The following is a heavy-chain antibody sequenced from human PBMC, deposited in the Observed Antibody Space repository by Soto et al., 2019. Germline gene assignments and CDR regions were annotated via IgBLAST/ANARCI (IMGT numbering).Heavy chain of an antibody. D-gene: IGHD1-20*01. J-gene: IGHJ6*04. Sequence: GASLKISCKGSGYSFTSYWIGWVRQMPGKGLAWMGIIYPGDSVTRYSPSFQGQVTFSADTSISTAYLQWSSLKASDTAMYYCARRGYNWNLYYYCGMDVWGKGTTVTVSS. CDR2: IYPGDSVT. CDR1: GYSFTSYW. V-gene: IGHV5-51*01. CDR3: ARRGYNWNLYYYCGMDV.